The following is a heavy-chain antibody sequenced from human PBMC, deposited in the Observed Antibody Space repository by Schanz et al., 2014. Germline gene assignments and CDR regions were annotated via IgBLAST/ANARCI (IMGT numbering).Heavy chain of an antibody. D-gene: IGHD5-12*01. CDR1: GFTLSSYA. J-gene: IGHJ4*02. CDR3: ARGIGGYGANNDFDY. V-gene: IGHV3-30-3*01. Sequence: QVQLVESGGGVVQPGRSLRLSCAAYGFTLSSYAMHWVRQAPGKGLEWVAVISYDGSNKYYADSVKGRFTISRDNSKNTLYLQMNTLRAEDTAVYSCARGIGGYGANNDFDYWGQGTLVTVSS. CDR2: ISYDGSNK.